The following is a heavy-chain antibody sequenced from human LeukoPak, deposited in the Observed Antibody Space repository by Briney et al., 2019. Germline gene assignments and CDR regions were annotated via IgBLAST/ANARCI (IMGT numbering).Heavy chain of an antibody. CDR3: ARGFGDYVDYFFDF. J-gene: IGHJ4*02. CDR2: MNEYGSDI. D-gene: IGHD4-17*01. Sequence: GSLRLSCAASGFTFRSYSMSWVRQAPGKGLEWVAKMNEYGSDIFYVDSVKGRCTFSRDNAKNSLYLQMNSLRVEDTAVYYCARGFGDYVDYFFDFWGQGTLVTVSS. V-gene: IGHV3-7*01. CDR1: GFTFRSYS.